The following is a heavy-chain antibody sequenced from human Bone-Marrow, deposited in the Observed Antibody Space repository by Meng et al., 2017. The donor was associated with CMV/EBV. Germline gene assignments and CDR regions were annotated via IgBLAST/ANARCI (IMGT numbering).Heavy chain of an antibody. CDR1: GYTFSSYD. CDR2: MNPNSGNT. J-gene: IGHJ4*02. V-gene: IGHV1-8*03. Sequence: ASVKVSCKASGYTFSSYDINWVRQATGQGLEWMGWMNPNSGNTGYAQKFQGRVTITRDTSITTAYLELSSLTSEDTAVYYCARGQYSSSPEGPGYWGQGTLDTVSS. D-gene: IGHD6-6*01. CDR3: ARGQYSSSPEGPGY.